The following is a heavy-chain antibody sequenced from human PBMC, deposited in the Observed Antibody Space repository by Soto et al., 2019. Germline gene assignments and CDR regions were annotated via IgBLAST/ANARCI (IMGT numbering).Heavy chain of an antibody. CDR2: INAGNGNT. D-gene: IGHD4-4*01. V-gene: IGHV1-3*01. Sequence: QVQLVQSGAAVKKPGASVKVSCKASGYTFTSYAMHWVRQAPGQSLEWMGWINAGNGNTKYSQKFQGRVNITRDTSASTAYMELSSLRSEDTAVYYCARGFYSNYATPFDYWGQGTLVTVSS. CDR1: GYTFTSYA. J-gene: IGHJ4*02. CDR3: ARGFYSNYATPFDY.